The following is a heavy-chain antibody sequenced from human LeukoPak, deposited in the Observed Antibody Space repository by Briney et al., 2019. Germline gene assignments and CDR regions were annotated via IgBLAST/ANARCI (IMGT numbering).Heavy chain of an antibody. CDR2: VNSDGSST. Sequence: GGSLRRSCAASGFTFSTYWMHWVRQAPGKGLVWVSRVNSDGSSTTHADSVKGRFTISRDNAKNTLYLQMNSLRAEDTAVYYCAREGVPDILTGYQPNYFDYWGRGTLVTVSS. CDR3: AREGVPDILTGYQPNYFDY. J-gene: IGHJ4*02. D-gene: IGHD3-9*01. CDR1: GFTFSTYW. V-gene: IGHV3-74*03.